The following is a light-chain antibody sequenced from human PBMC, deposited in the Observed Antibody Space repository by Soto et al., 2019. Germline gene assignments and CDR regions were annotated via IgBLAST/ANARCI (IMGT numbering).Light chain of an antibody. J-gene: IGKJ2*01. CDR2: GAS. Sequence: EIVLTQSPGTLSLSPGERATLSCRASQSVSSSYLAWYQQKPGQAPRLLIYGASSRATGIPDRFSGSVSETDFTLTISRLEPEDFAVYYCQQYGTSPRTFGQGTKLEIK. V-gene: IGKV3-20*01. CDR3: QQYGTSPRT. CDR1: QSVSSSY.